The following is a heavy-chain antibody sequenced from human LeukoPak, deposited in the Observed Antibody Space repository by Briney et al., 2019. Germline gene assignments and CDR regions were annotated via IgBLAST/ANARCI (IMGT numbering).Heavy chain of an antibody. D-gene: IGHD1/OR15-1a*01. CDR3: ARGNKYAGVFDY. V-gene: IGHV4-59*01. J-gene: IGHJ4*02. Sequence: PSETLSLTCSVSFGSIRDYYWSWIRQPPGKGLEWIGYIYNRGTTSYNPSLKGQVTISIDTSKNQFSLNLSSVTAADTAVYYCARGNKYAGVFDYWGQGTLVTVSS. CDR2: IYNRGTT. CDR1: FGSIRDYY.